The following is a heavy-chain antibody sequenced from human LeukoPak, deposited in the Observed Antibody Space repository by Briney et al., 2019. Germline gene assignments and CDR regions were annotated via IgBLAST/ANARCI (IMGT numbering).Heavy chain of an antibody. D-gene: IGHD4-17*01. CDR2: ISGSGGRT. CDR1: GFTFDDYA. V-gene: IGHV3-23*01. Sequence: GRSLRLSCAASGFTFDDYAMHWVRQAPGKGLEWVSGISGSGGRTYYANSVKGRFTISRDNSKNTLYLQMNSLRAEDTAVYYCATTVTTRVDYWGQGTLVTVSS. CDR3: ATTVTTRVDY. J-gene: IGHJ4*02.